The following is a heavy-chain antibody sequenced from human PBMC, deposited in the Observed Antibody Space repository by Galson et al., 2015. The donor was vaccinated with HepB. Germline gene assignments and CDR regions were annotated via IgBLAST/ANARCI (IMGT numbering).Heavy chain of an antibody. CDR3: ATVGYDFWSGYANYFYY. Sequence: SLRLSCAASGFTFNNAWMSWVRQAPGKGLEWVGRIKSKTEGGTTDYAAPVKGRFTISRDDSKNTIYLQMDNLKTEDTAVYYCATVGYDFWSGYANYFYYWGQGTLVTVSS. D-gene: IGHD3-3*01. CDR1: GFTFNNAW. V-gene: IGHV3-15*01. CDR2: IKSKTEGGTT. J-gene: IGHJ4*02.